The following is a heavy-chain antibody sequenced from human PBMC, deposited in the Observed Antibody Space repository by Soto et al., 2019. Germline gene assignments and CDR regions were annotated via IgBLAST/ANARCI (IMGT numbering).Heavy chain of an antibody. CDR1: GGTFSSYA. V-gene: IGHV1-69*01. CDR3: ARVDCSSTSCYTDFDY. Sequence: QVQLVQSGAEVKKPGSSVKVSCKASGGTFSSYAISWVRQAPGQGLEWMGGIIPIFGTANYAQKFQGRVTITADESTSTAYMELRSLRSDDTAVYYCARVDCSSTSCYTDFDYWGQGTLVTVSS. CDR2: IIPIFGTA. D-gene: IGHD2-2*02. J-gene: IGHJ4*02.